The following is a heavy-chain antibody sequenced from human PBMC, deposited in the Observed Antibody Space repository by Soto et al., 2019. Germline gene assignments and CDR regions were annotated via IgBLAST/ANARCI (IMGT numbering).Heavy chain of an antibody. CDR2: MNPNSGNT. D-gene: IGHD1-1*01. CDR1: GYTFSSYD. CDR3: ARGKLTYFDD. Sequence: ASVKVSCKASGYTFSSYDINWVRQATGQGPEWMGWMNPNSGNTGYAQKFQGRVNMTRNTSISTAYMELSSLRSEDTAVYYCARGKLTYFDDWGQGTLVIVSS. J-gene: IGHJ4*02. V-gene: IGHV1-8*01.